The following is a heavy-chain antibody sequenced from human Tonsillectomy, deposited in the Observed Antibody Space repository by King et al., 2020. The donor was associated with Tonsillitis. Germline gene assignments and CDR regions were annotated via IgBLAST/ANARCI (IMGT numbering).Heavy chain of an antibody. J-gene: IGHJ6*03. CDR2: IYQSGTT. D-gene: IGHD2-2*01. CDR3: SKRPAAVSQYYHMDV. V-gene: IGHV4-4*02. CDR1: GGSISSRNW. Sequence: VQLQESGPGLPKPSGTLSLTCAVSGGSISSRNWWGWVRQPPGKGLEWIGEIYQSGTTHYNPSLKSRVTISVDKSKNQFSLNLTSVTAADTAVYYCSKRPAAVSQYYHMDVWGKGTTVTVSS.